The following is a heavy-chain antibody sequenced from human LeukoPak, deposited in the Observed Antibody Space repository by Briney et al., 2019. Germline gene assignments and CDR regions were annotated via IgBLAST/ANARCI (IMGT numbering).Heavy chain of an antibody. CDR2: ISPYNGDT. CDR3: ARGTTRDILTGYYRDEYFQH. V-gene: IGHV1-18*04. Sequence: GASVKVSCKASGYTFTGYYLHWVRQAPGQGLEWMGWISPYNGDTNYAQKLHGRVTLTTDTSTNTAYMDLRSLRSDDSAVYYCARGTTRDILTGYYRDEYFQHWGQGTLVTVSS. D-gene: IGHD3-9*01. J-gene: IGHJ1*01. CDR1: GYTFTGYY.